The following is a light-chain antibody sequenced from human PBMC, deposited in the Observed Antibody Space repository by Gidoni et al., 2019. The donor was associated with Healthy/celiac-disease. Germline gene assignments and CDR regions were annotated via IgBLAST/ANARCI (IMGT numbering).Light chain of an antibody. J-gene: IGKJ1*01. CDR2: GAS. CDR1: QSVSST. Sequence: EIVMPQSPATLSVSPGERATLSCRAGQSVSSTLAWYQQQPGQAPRLLIYGASTRSTGIPARFSGSGSGTEFTLTISSLQSEDFAVYYCQQYNNWPPWTFGQGTKVEIK. CDR3: QQYNNWPPWT. V-gene: IGKV3-15*01.